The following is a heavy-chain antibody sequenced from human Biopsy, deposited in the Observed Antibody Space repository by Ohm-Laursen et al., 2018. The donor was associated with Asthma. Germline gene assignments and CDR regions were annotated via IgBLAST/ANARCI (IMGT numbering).Heavy chain of an antibody. V-gene: IGHV1-69*01. J-gene: IGHJ6*02. D-gene: IGHD5-12*01. CDR1: GDSFINYA. CDR2: LIPVLGTA. Sequence: GSSVKVSCKASGDSFINYAISWVRQAPRQGLEWMGGLIPVLGTADYAPMFEGRVTITADESTSTAYLELTSLRFEDTAVYYCARGYSGTDRIVYYYSGMEVWGQGTTVTVSS. CDR3: ARGYSGTDRIVYYYSGMEV.